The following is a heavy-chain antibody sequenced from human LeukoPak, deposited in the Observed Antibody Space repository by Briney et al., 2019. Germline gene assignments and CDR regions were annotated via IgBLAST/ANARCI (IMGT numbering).Heavy chain of an antibody. Sequence: PGGSLRLSCAASGFTFSSYAMHWVRQAPGKGLEWVAVISYDGSNKYYADSVKGRFTISRDNSKNTLYLQMSSLRADDTAIYYCANFRTAAYCSSDSTFCGYWGQGALVTVSS. CDR1: GFTFSSYA. J-gene: IGHJ4*02. D-gene: IGHD2-21*01. CDR3: ANFRTAAYCSSDSTFCGY. CDR2: ISYDGSNK. V-gene: IGHV3-30*04.